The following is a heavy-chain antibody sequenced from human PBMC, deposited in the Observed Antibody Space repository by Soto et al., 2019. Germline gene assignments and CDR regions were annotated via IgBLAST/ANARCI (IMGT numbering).Heavy chain of an antibody. J-gene: IGHJ6*02. CDR2: IYYSGST. V-gene: IGHV4-59*01. Sequence: SETLSLTCTVSGGSISSYYWSWIRQPPGKGLEWIGYIYYSGSTNYNPSLKSRVTISVDTSKNQFSLKLSSVTAADTAVYYCARDYPLEGPAAPFYYYYGMDVWGQGTTVTVSS. CDR1: GGSISSYY. D-gene: IGHD2-15*01. CDR3: ARDYPLEGPAAPFYYYYGMDV.